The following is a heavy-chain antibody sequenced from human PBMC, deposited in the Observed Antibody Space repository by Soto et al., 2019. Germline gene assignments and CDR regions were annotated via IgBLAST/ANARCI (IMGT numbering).Heavy chain of an antibody. J-gene: IGHJ4*02. D-gene: IGHD3-22*01. CDR1: GGSFSGYY. CDR3: ARRQSHDFYDTSIYVP. V-gene: IGHV4-34*01. Sequence: ASETLSLTCAVYGGSFSGYYWSWIRQPPGKGLEWIGSIYYTGITYSNPSLKSRVSISIDTSKNQFSLKLSSVTAADTAVYYCARRQSHDFYDTSIYVPWGQGTQVTV. CDR2: IYYTGIT.